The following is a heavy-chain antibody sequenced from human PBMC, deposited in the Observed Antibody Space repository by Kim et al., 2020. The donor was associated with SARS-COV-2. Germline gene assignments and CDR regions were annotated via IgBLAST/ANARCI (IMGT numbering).Heavy chain of an antibody. CDR2: T. V-gene: IGHV4-61*03. CDR3: ARERESNWFDP. J-gene: IGHJ5*02. Sequence: TNYNPSLKSRVTISLDTSKNHFSLKLSSVTAADTAVYYCARERESNWFDPWGQGTLVTVSS. D-gene: IGHD3-10*01.